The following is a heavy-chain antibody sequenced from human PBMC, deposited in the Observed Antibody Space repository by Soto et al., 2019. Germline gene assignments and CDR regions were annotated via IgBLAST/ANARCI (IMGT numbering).Heavy chain of an antibody. CDR3: AREPTMVRGAFYYYYGMDV. CDR1: GFTFSSYW. Sequence: EVQLVESGGGLVQPGGSLRLSCAASGFTFSSYWMSWVRQAPGKGLEWVANIKQDGSEKYYVDSVKGRFTISRDNAKNSLYLQMNSLRAEDTAVYYCAREPTMVRGAFYYYYGMDVWGQGTTVTVSS. J-gene: IGHJ6*02. V-gene: IGHV3-7*03. CDR2: IKQDGSEK. D-gene: IGHD3-10*01.